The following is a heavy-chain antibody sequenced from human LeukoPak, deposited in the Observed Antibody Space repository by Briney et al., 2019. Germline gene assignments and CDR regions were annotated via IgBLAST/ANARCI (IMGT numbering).Heavy chain of an antibody. D-gene: IGHD3-22*01. J-gene: IGHJ3*01. CDR1: GDTFSSYA. CDR2: IIPILGTT. CDR3: ARDDYYDSSAYRENPFDV. V-gene: IGHV1-69*13. Sequence: SVKVSCMASGDTFSSYAISWLRPAPGQGVEWMGGIIPILGTTNYAQKFQGRVTITADESTSTLYMELRSLRSEDTAIYYCARDDYYDSSAYRENPFDVWGQGTMVTVSS.